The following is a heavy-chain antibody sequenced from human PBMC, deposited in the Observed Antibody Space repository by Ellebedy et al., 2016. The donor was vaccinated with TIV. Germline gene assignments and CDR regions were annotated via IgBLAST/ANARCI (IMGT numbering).Heavy chain of an antibody. CDR2: IYYGGST. CDR3: ARHPLEWLVGPMYFDY. J-gene: IGHJ4*02. V-gene: IGHV4-39*01. CDR1: RGSISSSSYY. D-gene: IGHD6-19*01. Sequence: MPSETLSLTCTVSRGSISSSSYYWGWIRQPPGKGLEWIGSIYYGGSTYYNPSLKSRVTISVDTSKNQVSLKLSSVTAADTAVYYCARHPLEWLVGPMYFDYWGQGTLVTVSS.